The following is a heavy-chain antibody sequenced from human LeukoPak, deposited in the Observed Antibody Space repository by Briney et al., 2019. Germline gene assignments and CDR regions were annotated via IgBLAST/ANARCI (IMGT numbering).Heavy chain of an antibody. D-gene: IGHD1-26*01. V-gene: IGHV4-4*02. CDR3: ARGRVGATYWFDP. J-gene: IGHJ5*02. CDR2: VYHSGST. CDR1: GDSISTNHW. Sequence: SETLSLTCAVSGDSISTNHWWSWVRQPPGKGLEWIGEVYHSGSTNYNPSLKSRVTISVDTSKNQFSLKLSSVTAADTAVYYCARGRVGATYWFDPWGQGTLVTVSS.